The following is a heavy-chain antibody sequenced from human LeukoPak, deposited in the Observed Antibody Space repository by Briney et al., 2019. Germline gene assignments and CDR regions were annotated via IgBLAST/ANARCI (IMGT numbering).Heavy chain of an antibody. V-gene: IGHV1-2*02. CDR3: ARDQGFLEWSHIPLGWFDP. Sequence: GASVKVSCKASGYTFTGYYMHWVRQAPGQGLEWMGWINPNSGGTNYAQQFQGRITMTRDTSISTAYMELSRLRSEDTAVYYCARDQGFLEWSHIPLGWFDPWGQGTLVTVSS. CDR2: INPNSGGT. D-gene: IGHD3-3*01. CDR1: GYTFTGYY. J-gene: IGHJ5*02.